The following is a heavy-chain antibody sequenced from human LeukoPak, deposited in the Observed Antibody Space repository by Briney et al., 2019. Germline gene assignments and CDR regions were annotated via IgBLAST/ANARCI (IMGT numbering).Heavy chain of an antibody. Sequence: GGSLRLSCAASGFTFSSYWMSWVRQAPGKGLEWVANIKQDGSEKYYVDSVKGRFTISRDNAENSLYLQMNSLRAEDTAVYYCARDRVKGAAAGSNYWGQGTLVTVSS. CDR2: IKQDGSEK. CDR3: ARDRVKGAAAGSNY. V-gene: IGHV3-7*03. CDR1: GFTFSSYW. D-gene: IGHD6-13*01. J-gene: IGHJ4*02.